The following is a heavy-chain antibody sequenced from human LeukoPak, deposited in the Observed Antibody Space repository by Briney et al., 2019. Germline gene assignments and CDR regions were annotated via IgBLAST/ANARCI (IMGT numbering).Heavy chain of an antibody. V-gene: IGHV3-73*01. J-gene: IGHJ6*04. CDR3: AELGITMIGGV. Sequence: GGSLRLSCAASEFTFSGSAMHWVRQASGKGLEWVGRIRSKTNSYATAYAASVRGRFTIFRDDSKNTAYLQMNSLKTEDTAVYYCAELGITMIGGVWGKGTTVTISS. D-gene: IGHD3-10*02. CDR1: EFTFSGSA. CDR2: IRSKTNSYAT.